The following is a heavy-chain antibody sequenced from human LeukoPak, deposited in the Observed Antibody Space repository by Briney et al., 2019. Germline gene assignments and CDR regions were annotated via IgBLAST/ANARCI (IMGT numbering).Heavy chain of an antibody. CDR1: GITFSSYW. CDR2: INSDGSST. CDR3: VYGGNSTCFDI. J-gene: IGHJ3*02. D-gene: IGHD4-23*01. V-gene: IGHV3-74*01. Sequence: PGGSLRLSCAASGITFSSYWMHWVRQAPGKGLVWVSRINSDGSSTTYADSVKGRFTISRDNAKNTLYLHMNGLRADDTAVYYCVYGGNSTCFDIWGQGTMVTVSS.